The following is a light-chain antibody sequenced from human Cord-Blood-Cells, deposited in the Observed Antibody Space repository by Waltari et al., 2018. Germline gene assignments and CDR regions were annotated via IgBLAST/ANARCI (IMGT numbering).Light chain of an antibody. CDR3: QQYDNLP. CDR1: QDISNY. CDR2: DAS. J-gene: IGKJ4*01. V-gene: IGKV1-33*01. Sequence: IQMTQSPSSLSASVGDRVTITCQASQDISNYLNWYQQKPGKAPKLLIYDASNLETGVPSRVSGSGSGTDFTFTISSLQPEDIATYYCQQYDNLPFGGGTKVEIK.